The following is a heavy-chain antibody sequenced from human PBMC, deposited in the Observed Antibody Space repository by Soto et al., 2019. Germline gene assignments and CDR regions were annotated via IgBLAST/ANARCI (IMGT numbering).Heavy chain of an antibody. V-gene: IGHV1-18*01. D-gene: IGHD3-10*01. CDR2: ISAYNGNT. Sequence: ASVKVSCKASGYTFTSYGITWVRQAPGQGLEWMGWISAYNGNTKYAQKFQGRVTMTRDTSTSTVYMELNSLRSEDTAVYYCARDYQGVSSADYWGQGTLVTVSS. CDR1: GYTFTSYG. CDR3: ARDYQGVSSADY. J-gene: IGHJ4*02.